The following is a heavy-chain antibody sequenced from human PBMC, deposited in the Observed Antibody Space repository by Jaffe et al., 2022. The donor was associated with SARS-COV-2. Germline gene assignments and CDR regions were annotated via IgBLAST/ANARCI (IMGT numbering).Heavy chain of an antibody. D-gene: IGHD3-22*01. V-gene: IGHV1-18*01. CDR3: ARWPDYYDTSGHYLY. Sequence: QVQLVQSGPEVKKAGASVRLSCKTSGYTFSNFGISWVRRAPGQGLEWMGWINAYNGVTNYARNVQGRVTMTTDTSTRTAFMELRSLRSDDAAVYYCARWPDYYDTSGHYLYWGQGTLVTVTS. J-gene: IGHJ4*02. CDR2: INAYNGVT. CDR1: GYTFSNFG.